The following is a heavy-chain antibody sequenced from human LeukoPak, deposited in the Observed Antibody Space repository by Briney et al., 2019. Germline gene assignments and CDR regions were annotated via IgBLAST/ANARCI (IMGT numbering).Heavy chain of an antibody. Sequence: GGSLRLSCAASGFTFNSYWMHWVRQAPGKGLDWVSIIYSGGSTNYADSVKGRFTISRDISKNMLYLQMNSLRPEDTGVYYCARGDDFHCWGQGTLVTVSS. CDR1: GFTFNSYW. CDR2: IYSGGST. D-gene: IGHD3-3*01. CDR3: ARGDDFHC. J-gene: IGHJ4*02. V-gene: IGHV3-66*02.